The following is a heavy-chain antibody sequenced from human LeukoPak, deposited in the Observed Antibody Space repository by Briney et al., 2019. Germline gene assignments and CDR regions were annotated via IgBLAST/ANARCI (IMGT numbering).Heavy chain of an antibody. V-gene: IGHV4-34*01. D-gene: IGHD3-22*01. Sequence: SETLSLTCTVSGGSINSYYWSWIRQPPGKGLEWIGEINHSGSTNYNPSLKSRVTISVDTSKNQFSLKLSSVTAADTAVYYCARGKDYYDSSGYQTDPFDYWGQGTLVTVSS. CDR1: GGSINSYY. CDR3: ARGKDYYDSSGYQTDPFDY. CDR2: INHSGST. J-gene: IGHJ4*02.